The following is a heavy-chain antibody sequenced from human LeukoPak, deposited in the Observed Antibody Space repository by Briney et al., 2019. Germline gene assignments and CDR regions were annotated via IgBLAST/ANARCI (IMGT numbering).Heavy chain of an antibody. V-gene: IGHV1-24*01. CDR3: ATSLDPLRNWFDP. CDR1: GYTLTELP. Sequence: ASVKVSCKVSGYTLTELPMHWVRQAPGKGLEWMGGFDPEDGETIYAQKFQGRVTITTDESTSTAYMELSSLRSEDTAVYYCATSLDPLRNWFDPWGQGTLVTVSS. CDR2: FDPEDGET. D-gene: IGHD3/OR15-3a*01. J-gene: IGHJ5*02.